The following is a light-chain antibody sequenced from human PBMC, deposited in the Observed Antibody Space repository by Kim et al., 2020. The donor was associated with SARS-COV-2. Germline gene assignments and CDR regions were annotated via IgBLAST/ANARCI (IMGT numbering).Light chain of an antibody. J-gene: IGKJ1*01. CDR1: QSVSSY. CDR2: EAS. CDR3: QQRSNWPPT. Sequence: LSPGERATLSCRASQSVSSYLAWYQQKPGQAPRLLIYEASNRATGIPARFSGSGSGTDFTLTISSLEPEDFAVYYCQQRSNWPPTFGQGTKVDIK. V-gene: IGKV3-11*01.